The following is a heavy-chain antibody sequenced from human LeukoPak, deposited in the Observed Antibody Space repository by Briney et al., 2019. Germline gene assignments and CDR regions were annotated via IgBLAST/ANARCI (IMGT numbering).Heavy chain of an antibody. J-gene: IGHJ6*03. V-gene: IGHV4-61*02. CDR2: IYTSGST. CDR3: ARGDGGDIVVALGGRLYYMDV. D-gene: IGHD2-2*01. CDR1: GGSIKTGGYS. Sequence: PSETLSLTCTVSGGSIKTGGYSWTWIRQPAGKGLEWIGRIYTSGSTNYNPSLKSRVTISVDTSKNQFSLKLSSVTAADTAVYYCARGDGGDIVVALGGRLYYMDVWGKGTTVTVSS.